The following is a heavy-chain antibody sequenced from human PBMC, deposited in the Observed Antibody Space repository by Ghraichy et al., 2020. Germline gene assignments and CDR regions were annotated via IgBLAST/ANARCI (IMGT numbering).Heavy chain of an antibody. Sequence: GGSLRLSCAASPLILRSYWTSWVRHAPGKGKEWVANINEDGSEKTYVQSVKGRFTISRDNDKNSLHLQMNRLRVEDTALYYCARVKLWFGELAGFDHWGQGALFTVSS. CDR3: ARVKLWFGELAGFDH. D-gene: IGHD3-10*01. CDR2: INEDGSEK. V-gene: IGHV3-7*03. CDR1: PLILRSYW. J-gene: IGHJ4*02.